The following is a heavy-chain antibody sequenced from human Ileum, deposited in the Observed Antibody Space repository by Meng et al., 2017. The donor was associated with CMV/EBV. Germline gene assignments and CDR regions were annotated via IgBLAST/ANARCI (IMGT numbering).Heavy chain of an antibody. CDR3: ARETYYYGLDV. CDR2: MYYSGST. V-gene: IGHV4-59*01. CDR1: GGSISGYY. Sequence: SETLSLTCNASGGSISGYYWSWIRQSPGKGLEWIGYMYYSGSTNYNPSLKSRVTMSVDTSKNPFSLNLSSVSAADTAVYFCARETYYYGLDVWGQGTTVTVSS. J-gene: IGHJ6*02.